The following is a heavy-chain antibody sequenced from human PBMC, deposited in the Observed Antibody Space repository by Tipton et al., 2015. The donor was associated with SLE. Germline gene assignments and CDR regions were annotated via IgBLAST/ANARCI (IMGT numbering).Heavy chain of an antibody. CDR1: GGSISSSSYY. Sequence: TLSLTCTVSGGSISSSSYYWGWIRQPPGKGPEWIGSIYYSGSTYYNPSLKSRVTISVDTSKNQFSLKLSSVTAADTAVYYCAGMSYPREGYFDYWGQGTLVTVSS. V-gene: IGHV4-39*07. CDR3: AGMSYPREGYFDY. D-gene: IGHD1-26*01. J-gene: IGHJ4*02. CDR2: IYYSGST.